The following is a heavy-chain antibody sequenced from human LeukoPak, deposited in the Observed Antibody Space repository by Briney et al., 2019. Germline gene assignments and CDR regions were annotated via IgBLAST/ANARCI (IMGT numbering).Heavy chain of an antibody. Sequence: ASVKVSCKASGGTFSSYTISWVRQAPGQGLEWMGRIIPILGIANYAQKFQGRVTITADKSTSTAYMELSGLRSEDTAVYYCASSAQKYCSGGSCLAFDIWGQGTMVTVSS. CDR1: GGTFSSYT. V-gene: IGHV1-69*02. CDR2: IIPILGIA. J-gene: IGHJ3*02. D-gene: IGHD2-15*01. CDR3: ASSAQKYCSGGSCLAFDI.